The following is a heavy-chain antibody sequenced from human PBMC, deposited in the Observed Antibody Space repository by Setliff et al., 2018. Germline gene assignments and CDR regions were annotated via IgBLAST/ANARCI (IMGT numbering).Heavy chain of an antibody. J-gene: IGHJ5*02. CDR1: GYGFTSHY. CDR2: VNPSGGKT. CDR3: ARAPWGDDYDSLYTWFDP. V-gene: IGHV1-46*01. D-gene: IGHD3-22*01. Sequence: ASVKVSCKTSGYGFTSHYFHWLRQAPGQGLEWMGIVNPSGGKTTLSQKFQGRVSMTADASTTTVYMELHSLTSEDTAIYYCARAPWGDDYDSLYTWFDPWGQGSLVTVSS.